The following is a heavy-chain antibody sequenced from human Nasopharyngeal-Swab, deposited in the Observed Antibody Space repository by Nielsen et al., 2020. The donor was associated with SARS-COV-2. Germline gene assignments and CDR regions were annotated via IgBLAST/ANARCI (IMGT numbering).Heavy chain of an antibody. CDR3: ARGGYGSGTNYYYYYMDV. CDR2: INSDGSST. Sequence: VRQAPGKGLVWVSRINSDGSSTSYADSVKGRFTISRDNAKNTLYLQMNSLRAEDTAVYYCARGGYGSGTNYYYYYMDVWGKGTTVTVSS. V-gene: IGHV3-74*01. D-gene: IGHD3-10*01. J-gene: IGHJ6*03.